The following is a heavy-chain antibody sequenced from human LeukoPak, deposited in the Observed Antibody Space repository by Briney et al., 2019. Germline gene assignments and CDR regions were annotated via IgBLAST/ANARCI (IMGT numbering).Heavy chain of an antibody. CDR2: IYHSGST. CDR3: ASSSSIVGATPFDY. CDR1: GGSISSSNW. D-gene: IGHD1-26*01. Sequence: SETLSLTCAVSGGSISSSNWWSWVRQPPGKGLEWIGEIYHSGSTNYNPSLKSRVTISVDKSKNQFSLKLSSVTAADTAVYYCASSSSIVGATPFDYWGQGTLVTVSS. J-gene: IGHJ4*02. V-gene: IGHV4-4*02.